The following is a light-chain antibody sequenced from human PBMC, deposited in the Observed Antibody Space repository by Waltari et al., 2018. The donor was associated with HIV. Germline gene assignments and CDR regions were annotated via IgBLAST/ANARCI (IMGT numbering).Light chain of an antibody. J-gene: IGLJ3*02. V-gene: IGLV2-14*01. Sequence: QSALTQPASVSGSPGQSITISCTGTSSDVGGYNYVPWFQQHPGKAPKLMIYEVSTRPAGVSNRFSGSKSGNTASLTISGLQAEDEADYYYSSYTTSSTLVFGGGTKLTV. CDR3: SSYTTSSTLV. CDR1: SSDVGGYNY. CDR2: EVS.